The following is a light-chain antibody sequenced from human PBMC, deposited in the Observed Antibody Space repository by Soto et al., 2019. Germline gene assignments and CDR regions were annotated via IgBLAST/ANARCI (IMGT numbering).Light chain of an antibody. Sequence: QSALTQPPSVSGSPGQSVTISCTGTSSDVGSYNRVSWYHQPPGTAPKLMIYEVSNRPSGVPDRFSGSKSGNTASRTISGLQAEDEADYYCNSYTSTNTYVFGTGTKVTVL. J-gene: IGLJ1*01. CDR1: SSDVGSYNR. CDR3: NSYTSTNTYV. CDR2: EVS. V-gene: IGLV2-18*02.